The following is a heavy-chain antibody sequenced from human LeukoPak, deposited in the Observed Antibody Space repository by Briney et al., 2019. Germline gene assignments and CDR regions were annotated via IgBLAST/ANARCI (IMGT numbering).Heavy chain of an antibody. CDR2: ISSSSSYK. Sequence: GGSLRLSCAASGFTFSSYSMNWVRQAPGKGLEWVSSISSSSSYKYYADSVKGRFTISRDNAKNSLYLQMNSLRAEDTAVYYCARGLDIVVVPAASDYWGQGTLVTVSS. J-gene: IGHJ4*02. CDR1: GFTFSSYS. D-gene: IGHD2-2*01. CDR3: ARGLDIVVVPAASDY. V-gene: IGHV3-21*01.